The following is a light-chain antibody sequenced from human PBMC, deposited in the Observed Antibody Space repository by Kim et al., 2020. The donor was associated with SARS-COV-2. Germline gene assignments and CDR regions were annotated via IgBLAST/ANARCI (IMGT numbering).Light chain of an antibody. Sequence: EIVMTQSPATLSVSPGERATLSCRASQSVGTNLAWYQQRPGQAPRLLIYGASTRAAVIPARFSGSGSETEFTLTISSLQSGDIAIYYCQQYNDWPRTFGQGTKLEIK. CDR1: QSVGTN. J-gene: IGKJ2*01. V-gene: IGKV3-15*01. CDR3: QQYNDWPRT. CDR2: GAS.